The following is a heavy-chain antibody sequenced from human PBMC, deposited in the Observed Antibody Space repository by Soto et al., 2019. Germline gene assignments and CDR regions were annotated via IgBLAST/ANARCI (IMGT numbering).Heavy chain of an antibody. CDR1: GGSFSGYY. D-gene: IGHD2-2*01. Sequence: PSETLSLTCAVYGGSFSGYYWSWIRQPPGKGLEWIGEINHSGSTNYNPSLKSQVTISVDTSKNQFSLKLSSVTAADTAVYYCARGGRVVPAARRYYMDVWGKGTTVTVSS. J-gene: IGHJ6*03. CDR2: INHSGST. CDR3: ARGGRVVPAARRYYMDV. V-gene: IGHV4-34*01.